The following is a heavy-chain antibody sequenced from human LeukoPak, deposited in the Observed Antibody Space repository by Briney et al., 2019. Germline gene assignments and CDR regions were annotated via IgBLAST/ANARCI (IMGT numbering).Heavy chain of an antibody. CDR2: ISGSGGST. D-gene: IGHD1-26*01. CDR1: GFTFSSYA. CDR3: ANTIVGATSWFDP. J-gene: IGHJ5*02. Sequence: GGSLRLSCAASGFTFSSYAIHWVRQAPGKGLEWVSAISGSGGSTYYADSVKGRFTISRDNSKNTLYLQMNSLRAEDTAVYYCANTIVGATSWFDPWGQGTLVTVSS. V-gene: IGHV3-23*01.